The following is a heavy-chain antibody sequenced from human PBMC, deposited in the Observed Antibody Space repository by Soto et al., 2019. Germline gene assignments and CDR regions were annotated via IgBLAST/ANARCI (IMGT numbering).Heavy chain of an antibody. J-gene: IGHJ6*03. CDR3: ARRVLYYGSGPYMDV. Sequence: SETLSLTCTVSGGSISSSSYYWGWIRQPPGKGLEWIGSIYYSGSTYYNPSLKSRVTISVDTSKNQFSLKLSSVTAADTAVYYCARRVLYYGSGPYMDVWGKGTTVTVSS. D-gene: IGHD3-10*01. CDR1: GGSISSSSYY. V-gene: IGHV4-39*01. CDR2: IYYSGST.